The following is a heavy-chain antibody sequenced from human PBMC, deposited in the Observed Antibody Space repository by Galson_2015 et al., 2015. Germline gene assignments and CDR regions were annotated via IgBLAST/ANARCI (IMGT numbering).Heavy chain of an antibody. D-gene: IGHD6-13*01. J-gene: IGHJ3*02. CDR1: GFTVSSNY. Sequence: SLRLSCAASGFTVSSNYMSWVRQAPGKGLEWVSVIYSGGSTYYADSVKGRFTISRDNSKNTLYLQMNSLRAEDTAVYYCAREYSYSSSWYGAFDIWGQGTMVTVSS. CDR2: IYSGGST. CDR3: AREYSYSSSWYGAFDI. V-gene: IGHV3-53*01.